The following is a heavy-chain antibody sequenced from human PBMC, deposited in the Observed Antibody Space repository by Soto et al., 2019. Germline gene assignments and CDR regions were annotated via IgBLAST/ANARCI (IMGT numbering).Heavy chain of an antibody. V-gene: IGHV1-18*01. J-gene: IGHJ3*02. CDR3: ARSSSGTPPDAFDI. CDR2: ISAYNGNT. CDR1: DYTFTNYG. D-gene: IGHD6-19*01. Sequence: QVPLVQSGAEVKKPGASVKVSCKASDYTFTNYGISWVRQAPGQGLEWMGWISAYNGNTNYAQKLQGRVTMTTDTSTSTAYMELRSLRSDDTAVYYCARSSSGTPPDAFDIWGQGTMVTVSS.